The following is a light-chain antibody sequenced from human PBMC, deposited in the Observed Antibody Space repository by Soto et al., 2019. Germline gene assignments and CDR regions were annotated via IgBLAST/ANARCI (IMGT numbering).Light chain of an antibody. V-gene: IGKV3-11*01. Sequence: EIVLTQSPATLSLSPGERATLSCRASQSVSSYLAWYQQKPGQAPRLLIHDASNRATGIPARFSGSGSGTDFTLTISSLEPEDCAVYYCQQRSNWPPWTFGQGTKVEIK. CDR2: DAS. CDR1: QSVSSY. J-gene: IGKJ1*01. CDR3: QQRSNWPPWT.